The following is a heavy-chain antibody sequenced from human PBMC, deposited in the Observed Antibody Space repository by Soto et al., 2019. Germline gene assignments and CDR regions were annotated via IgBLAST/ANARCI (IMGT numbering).Heavy chain of an antibody. CDR2: ISPDGSEK. CDR1: GFTFSSFW. J-gene: IGHJ5*01. V-gene: IGHV3-7*01. Sequence: GGYLRLSCAASGFTFSSFWMDWVRQAPGKGLEWVANISPDGSEKHYVDSVKGRFTISRDNAKNSLYLQMSSLTAEDSALYYCPRSLHSRCQATRGTVST. CDR3: PRSLHS.